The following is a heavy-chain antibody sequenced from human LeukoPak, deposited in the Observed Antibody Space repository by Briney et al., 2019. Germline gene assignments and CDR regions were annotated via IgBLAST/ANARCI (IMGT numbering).Heavy chain of an antibody. D-gene: IGHD2-21*01. Sequence: SVKVSCKASGGSISSHAVSWVRQAPGQGLEWMGGIIPLFGAPNYAQKFQGRVTISTDESTNTAYMDLRSLRSEDTAFYFCTRGMGSRPIHYWGKGTLVTVSS. J-gene: IGHJ4*02. CDR1: GGSISSHA. V-gene: IGHV1-69*05. CDR3: TRGMGSRPIHY. CDR2: IIPLFGAP.